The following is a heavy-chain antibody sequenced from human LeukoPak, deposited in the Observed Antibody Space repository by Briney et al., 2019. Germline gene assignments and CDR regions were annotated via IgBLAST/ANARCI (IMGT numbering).Heavy chain of an antibody. CDR2: INHSGST. D-gene: IGHD3-22*01. V-gene: IGHV4-34*01. Sequence: SETLSLTCAVYGGSFSGYYWSWIRQPPGKGLEWIGEINHSGSTTYNPSLKSRVTMSVDTSKNQFSLKLNSVTAADTAVYYCAREDVPQHYYDSSVNAFDIWGQGTMVTVSS. J-gene: IGHJ3*02. CDR1: GGSFSGYY. CDR3: AREDVPQHYYDSSVNAFDI.